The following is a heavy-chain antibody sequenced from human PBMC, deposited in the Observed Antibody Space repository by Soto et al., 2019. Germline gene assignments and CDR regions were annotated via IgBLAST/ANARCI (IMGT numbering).Heavy chain of an antibody. Sequence: QVQLVQSGAEGKKPGASVKVSCKASGYTFTSYAMHWVRQAPGQRLEWMGWINAGNGNTKYSQKFQGRVPITRDTSARTAYMELSSLXSXDTXVXXCARVYVSGSYRVLDSWGQGTLVTVSS. J-gene: IGHJ4*02. CDR1: GYTFTSYA. CDR3: ARVYVSGSYRVLDS. V-gene: IGHV1-3*01. CDR2: INAGNGNT. D-gene: IGHD3-16*02.